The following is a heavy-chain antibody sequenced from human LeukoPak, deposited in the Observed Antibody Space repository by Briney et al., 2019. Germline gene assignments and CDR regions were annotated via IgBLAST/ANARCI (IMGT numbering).Heavy chain of an antibody. CDR2: ISGSGGST. V-gene: IGHV3-23*01. Sequence: PGGSLRLSCAASGFLFSSYAMIWVRQAPGKGLEWVSTISGSGGSTYYADSVKGRFTISRDNAKNSLYLQMNSLRAEDTAVYYCARDINMIPWGQGTLVTVSS. CDR3: ARDINMIP. CDR1: GFLFSSYA. J-gene: IGHJ5*02. D-gene: IGHD3-22*01.